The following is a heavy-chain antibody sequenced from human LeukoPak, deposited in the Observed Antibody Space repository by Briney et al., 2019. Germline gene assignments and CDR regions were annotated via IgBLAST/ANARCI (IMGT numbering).Heavy chain of an antibody. CDR2: ISGSGGST. CDR1: GFTFSNYA. CDR3: AKDQFPSGYDP. Sequence: GGSLRLSCVASGFTFSNYAMSWVRQAPGKGLEWVSAISGSGGSTHYADSVKGRFTISRDNPKNTVHLQMNSLRAEDTAIYYCAKDQFPSGYDPWGQGTLVTVSS. J-gene: IGHJ5*02. V-gene: IGHV3-23*01. D-gene: IGHD2-21*01.